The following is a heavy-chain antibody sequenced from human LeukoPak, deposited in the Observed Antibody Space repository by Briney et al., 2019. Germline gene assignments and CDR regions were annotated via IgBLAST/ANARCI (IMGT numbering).Heavy chain of an antibody. CDR2: ISGSGGST. CDR1: GFTFSSYA. J-gene: IGHJ3*02. D-gene: IGHD2-2*01. Sequence: GGSLRLSCAASGFTFSSYAMGWVRQAPGKGLEWVSAISGSGGSTYYADSVKGRFTISRDNSKNTLYLQMNSLRAEDTAVYYCAKDQWDIVVVPAAIPDAFDIWGQGTMVTVSS. CDR3: AKDQWDIVVVPAAIPDAFDI. V-gene: IGHV3-23*01.